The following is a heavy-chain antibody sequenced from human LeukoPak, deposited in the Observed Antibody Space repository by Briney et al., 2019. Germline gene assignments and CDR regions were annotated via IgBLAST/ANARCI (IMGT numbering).Heavy chain of an antibody. Sequence: GGSLRLSCAASGFTFSSYAMSWVRQAPGKGLEWVSAISGSGGSTYYADSVKGRFTISRDNSKNTLYLQMNSLRAEDTAVYYCAKVPHYYFGSGSYQFDSWGQGTLVAVSS. D-gene: IGHD3-10*01. CDR3: AKVPHYYFGSGSYQFDS. CDR1: GFTFSSYA. CDR2: ISGSGGST. J-gene: IGHJ4*02. V-gene: IGHV3-23*01.